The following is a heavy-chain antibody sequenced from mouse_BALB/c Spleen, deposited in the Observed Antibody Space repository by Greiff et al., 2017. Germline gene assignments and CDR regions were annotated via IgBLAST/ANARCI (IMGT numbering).Heavy chain of an antibody. CDR1: GFTFSSYA. D-gene: IGHD2-1*01. CDR2: ISSGGST. Sequence: EVKVVESGGGLVKPGGSLKLSCAASGFTFSSYAMSWVRQTPEKRLEWVASISSGGSTYYPDSVKGRFTISRDNARNILYLQMSSLRSEDTAMYYCARGGGNYGFAYWGQGTLVTVSA. CDR3: ARGGGNYGFAY. J-gene: IGHJ3*01. V-gene: IGHV5-6-5*01.